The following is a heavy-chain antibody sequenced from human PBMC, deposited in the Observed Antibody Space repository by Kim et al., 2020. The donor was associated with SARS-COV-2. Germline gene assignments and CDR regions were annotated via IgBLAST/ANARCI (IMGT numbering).Heavy chain of an antibody. Sequence: GGSLRLSCAASGFTFSSYAMSWVRQAPGKGLEWVSAISGSGGSTYYADSVKGRFTISRDNSKNTLYLQMNSLKAEDTAVYYCAKSTSVAVAGFDYWGQGTLVTVSS. D-gene: IGHD6-19*01. CDR1: GFTFSSYA. CDR2: ISGSGGST. J-gene: IGHJ4*02. CDR3: AKSTSVAVAGFDY. V-gene: IGHV3-23*01.